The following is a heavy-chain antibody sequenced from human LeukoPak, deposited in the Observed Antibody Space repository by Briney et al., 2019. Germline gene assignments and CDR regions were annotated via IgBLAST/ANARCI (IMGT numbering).Heavy chain of an antibody. J-gene: IGHJ4*02. CDR3: ARVSVAAPDWGY. V-gene: IGHV3-30*04. D-gene: IGHD6-19*01. CDR2: ISDDGSNE. CDR1: GFTFSSYA. Sequence: GGFLRLSCAASGFTFSSYAMHWVRQAPGKGLEWVAVISDDGSNEAYADSVKGRFTISRDNSKNTLYLQMNSLRAEDTAVYYCARVSVAAPDWGYWGQGTLVTVSS.